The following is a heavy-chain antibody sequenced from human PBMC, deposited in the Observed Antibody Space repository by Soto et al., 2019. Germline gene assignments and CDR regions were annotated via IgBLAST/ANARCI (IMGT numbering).Heavy chain of an antibody. J-gene: IGHJ5*02. D-gene: IGHD3-16*02. V-gene: IGHV3-23*01. Sequence: EVQLLESGGGLVQPGGSLRLSCAASGFTFSSYAMSWVRQAPGKGLEWVSAISGSGGSTYYADSVKGRFTISRDNSKSTLYLQMNSLRAEDTAVYYCAKDSYLWYGYNWFDPWGQGTLVTVSS. CDR1: GFTFSSYA. CDR2: ISGSGGST. CDR3: AKDSYLWYGYNWFDP.